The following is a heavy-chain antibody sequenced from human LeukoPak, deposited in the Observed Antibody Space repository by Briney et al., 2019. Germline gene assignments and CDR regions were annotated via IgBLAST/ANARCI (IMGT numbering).Heavy chain of an antibody. V-gene: IGHV3-53*01. CDR3: AGDSSNSYDNLPSFAY. J-gene: IGHJ4*02. CDR1: GFTVSNNY. D-gene: IGHD2-2*01. Sequence: PGGSLRLSCAASGFTVSNNYMNWVRQAPGKGLEWVSIIYSGDNTYYTDSVKGRFTISRDNSKNTLYLQMNSLRAEDTAVYYCAGDSSNSYDNLPSFAYWGQGTLVTVSS. CDR2: IYSGDNT.